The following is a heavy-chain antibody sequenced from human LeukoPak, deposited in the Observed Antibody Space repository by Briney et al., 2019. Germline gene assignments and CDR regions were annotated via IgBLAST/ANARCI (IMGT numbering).Heavy chain of an antibody. V-gene: IGHV4-38-2*02. D-gene: IGHD2-2*01. CDR2: IYYSGST. CDR3: ARLTQLFDAFDI. CDR1: GYSISSGYY. Sequence: SETLSLTCTVSGYSISSGYYWGWIRQPPGKGLEWIGSIYYSGSTYYNPSLKSRVTISVDTSKNQFSLKLSSVTAADTAVYYCARLTQLFDAFDIWGQGTMVTVSS. J-gene: IGHJ3*02.